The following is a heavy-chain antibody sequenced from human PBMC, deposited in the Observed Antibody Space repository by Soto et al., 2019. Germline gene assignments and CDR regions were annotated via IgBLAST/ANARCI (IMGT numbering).Heavy chain of an antibody. CDR2: IWYDGSNK. V-gene: IGHV3-33*01. Sequence: PGGSLRLSCAASGFTFSNYGMHWVRQAPGKGLEWVAVIWYDGSNKYYADSVKGRFTISRDNSKNTVCLQMNGLRAEDTAVYSCARGYYHNSGSFDYWGQGTLVTVSS. J-gene: IGHJ4*02. CDR3: ARGYYHNSGSFDY. CDR1: GFTFSNYG. D-gene: IGHD3-22*01.